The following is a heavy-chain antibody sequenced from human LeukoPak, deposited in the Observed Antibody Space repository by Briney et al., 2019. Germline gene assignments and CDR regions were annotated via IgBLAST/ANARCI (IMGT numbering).Heavy chain of an antibody. D-gene: IGHD4/OR15-4a*01. CDR1: GFTFDDYG. V-gene: IGHV3-20*04. CDR3: ARDRDRLTIQSPPTWFDP. CDR2: INWNGGST. J-gene: IGHJ5*02. Sequence: GGSLRLSCAASGFTFDDYGMSWVRQAPGRGLEWVSGINWNGGSTGYADSVKGRFTISRDNAKNSLYLQMNSLRAEDTALYYCARDRDRLTIQSPPTWFDPWGQGTLVTVSS.